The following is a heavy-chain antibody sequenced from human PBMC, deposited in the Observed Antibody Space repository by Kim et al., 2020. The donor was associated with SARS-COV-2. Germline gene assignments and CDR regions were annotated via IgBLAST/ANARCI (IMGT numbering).Heavy chain of an antibody. D-gene: IGHD3-10*01. CDR3: ARVGSATYNWFDP. Sequence: AATRKGRFTITRDNTNNTPYLQKNSLRAEDTAVYYCARVGSATYNWFDPWGQGTLVTVSS. J-gene: IGHJ5*02. V-gene: IGHV3-53*01.